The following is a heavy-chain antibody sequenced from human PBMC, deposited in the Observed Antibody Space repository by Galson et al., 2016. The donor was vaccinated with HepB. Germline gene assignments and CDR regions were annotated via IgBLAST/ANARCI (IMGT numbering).Heavy chain of an antibody. D-gene: IGHD6-19*01. Sequence: SETLSLTCAVSGDSISSDNWWTWVRQPPGKGLEWIGEIYHSGSTNYDPSLQSRVTISLDKSKNQFSLRVTSVTAADTAVYYCARAGIEVAGTFDYWGQGTLVTVSS. CDR1: GDSISSDNW. CDR3: ARAGIEVAGTFDY. CDR2: IYHSGST. V-gene: IGHV4-4*02. J-gene: IGHJ4*02.